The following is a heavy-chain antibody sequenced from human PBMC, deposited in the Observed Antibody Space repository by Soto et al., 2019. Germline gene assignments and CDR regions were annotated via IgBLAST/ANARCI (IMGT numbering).Heavy chain of an antibody. CDR3: AKDRTSGSRPYYYGMDV. J-gene: IGHJ6*02. CDR1: GFTFSSYG. CDR2: ISYDGSNK. V-gene: IGHV3-30*18. Sequence: QVQLVESGRGVVQPGRSLRLSCAASGFTFSSYGMHWVRQAPGKGLEWVAVISYDGSNKYYADSVKGRFTISRDNSKNPLYLQMNSLRAEDTAVYYCAKDRTSGSRPYYYGMDVWGQGTTVTVSS. D-gene: IGHD1-26*01.